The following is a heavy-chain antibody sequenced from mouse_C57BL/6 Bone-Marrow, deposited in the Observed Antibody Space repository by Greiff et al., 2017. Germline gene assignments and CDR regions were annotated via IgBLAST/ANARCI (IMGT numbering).Heavy chain of an antibody. J-gene: IGHJ2*01. CDR1: GFTFSSYG. Sequence: DVQLVESGGDLVKPGGSLKLSCAASGFTFSSYGMSWVRQTPDKRLEWVATISSGGSYTYYPDSVKGRFTISRDIAKNTLYLQMSSLKSEDTAMYYCARLDSSGYFDYWGQGTTLTVSS. CDR2: ISSGGSYT. V-gene: IGHV5-6*01. D-gene: IGHD3-2*02. CDR3: ARLDSSGYFDY.